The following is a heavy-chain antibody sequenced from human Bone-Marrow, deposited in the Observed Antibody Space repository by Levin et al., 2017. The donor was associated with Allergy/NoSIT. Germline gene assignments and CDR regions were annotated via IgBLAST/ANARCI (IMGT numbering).Heavy chain of an antibody. D-gene: IGHD2-2*01. J-gene: IGHJ6*02. CDR1: GYTLSELS. V-gene: IGHV1-24*01. CDR3: ATASHCSSTSCSWVLYYFYGLDA. CDR2: FHAEEGVT. Sequence: KAGESLKISCKVSGYTLSELSMHWVRQAPGKGLEWMGGFHAEEGVTIYAQNFQGRVTLTDDTSTDTAYMELTSLTSEDTAVYYCATASHCSSTSCSWVLYYFYGLDAWGQGTTVTVSS.